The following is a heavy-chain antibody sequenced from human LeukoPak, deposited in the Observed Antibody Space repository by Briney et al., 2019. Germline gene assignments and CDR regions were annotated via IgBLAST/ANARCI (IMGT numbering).Heavy chain of an antibody. D-gene: IGHD3-22*01. V-gene: IGHV3-23*01. Sequence: GGSLRLSCAASGFTFSSYAMSWARQAPGKGLEWVSAISGSGGSTYYADSVKGRFTISRDNSKNTLYLQMNSLRAEDTAVYYCAKGMSYYDSSSFMYYFDYWGQGTLVTVSS. CDR3: AKGMSYYDSSSFMYYFDY. CDR1: GFTFSSYA. J-gene: IGHJ4*02. CDR2: ISGSGGST.